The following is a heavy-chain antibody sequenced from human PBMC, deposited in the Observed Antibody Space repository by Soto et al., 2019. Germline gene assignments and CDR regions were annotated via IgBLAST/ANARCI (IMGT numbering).Heavy chain of an antibody. CDR2: IIPIFGTA. V-gene: IGHV1-69*06. CDR3: ARILLWFGEPEYYFDY. CDR1: GGTFSSYA. Sequence: QVQLVQSGAEVKKPGSSVKVSCKASGGTFSSYAISWVRQAPGQGLEWMGGIIPIFGTANYAQKFQGRVTITADKSTRTAYMELSSLRSEDTAVYYCARILLWFGEPEYYFDYWGQGTLVTVSS. D-gene: IGHD3-10*01. J-gene: IGHJ4*02.